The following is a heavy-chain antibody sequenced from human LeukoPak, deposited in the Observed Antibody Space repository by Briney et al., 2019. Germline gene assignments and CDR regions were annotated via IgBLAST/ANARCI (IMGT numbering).Heavy chain of an antibody. D-gene: IGHD2-2*01. Sequence: ASVKVSCKVSGYTLTELSMHWVRQAPGKGLEWMGGFDPEDGETIYAQKFQGRVTMTEDTSTDTAYMELSSLRSEDTAVYYCATRYCSSTSCFLATGFAPWAREPWSPSPQ. V-gene: IGHV1-24*01. CDR3: ATRYCSSTSCFLATGFAP. CDR2: FDPEDGET. CDR1: GYTLTELS. J-gene: IGHJ5*02.